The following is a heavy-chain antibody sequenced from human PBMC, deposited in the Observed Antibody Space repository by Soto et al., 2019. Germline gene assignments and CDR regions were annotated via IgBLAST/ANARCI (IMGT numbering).Heavy chain of an antibody. CDR3: ARELTGYRFGPGEVY. J-gene: IGHJ4*02. Sequence: SETLSLTCTVSGGSISSGDYYWNWIRQPPGKGLEWIGYIYFSGSTYYNPSLKSRVIISLDTSKNQFSLKLSSVTAADTPVYYCARELTGYRFGPGEVYWGQGTQVTVSS. D-gene: IGHD5-18*01. CDR1: GGSISSGDYY. V-gene: IGHV4-30-4*01. CDR2: IYFSGST.